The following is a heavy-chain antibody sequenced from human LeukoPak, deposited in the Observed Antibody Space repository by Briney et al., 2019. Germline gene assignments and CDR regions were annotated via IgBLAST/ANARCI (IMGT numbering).Heavy chain of an antibody. J-gene: IGHJ3*02. D-gene: IGHD5-12*01. CDR1: GFTFSSYA. V-gene: IGHV3-23*01. CDR3: ANVNSGYDAFDI. CDR2: ISGSGGST. Sequence: PGGSLRLSCAASGFTFSSYAMSWVRQAPGKGLEWVSAISGSGGSTYYADSVKGRFTISRDNSKNTLYLQMNSLRAEDTAVYYCANVNSGYDAFDIWGQGTMVTVSS.